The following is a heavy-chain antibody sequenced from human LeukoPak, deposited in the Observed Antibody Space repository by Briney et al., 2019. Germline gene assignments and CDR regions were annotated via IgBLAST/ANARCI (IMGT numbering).Heavy chain of an antibody. V-gene: IGHV3-33*01. J-gene: IGHJ5*02. CDR3: ARLWGGNGYSGGSLNL. CDR1: GFTFSNCG. D-gene: IGHD3-16*01. CDR2: VWYDGRNR. Sequence: PGGSLRLSCAASGFTFSNCGMHWVRQAPGKGLEWVAVVWYDGRNRDYADSVKGRFTISKDNSNNMVFLQMDRLRAEDTAVYYCARLWGGNGYSGGSLNLWGQGTLVTVSS.